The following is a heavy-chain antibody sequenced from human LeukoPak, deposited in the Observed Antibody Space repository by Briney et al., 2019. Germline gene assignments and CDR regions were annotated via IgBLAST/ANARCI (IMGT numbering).Heavy chain of an antibody. J-gene: IGHJ4*02. D-gene: IGHD6-19*01. CDR3: ATGSSGCRR. CDR1: GYTFTSYA. CDR2: INTNTGNP. Sequence: ASVTVSCKASGYTFTSYAMNWVRQAPGQGLEWMGWINTNTGNPTYAQGFTGRFVFSLDTSVSTAYLQISSPKAEDIAVYYCATGSSGCRRWGQGTLVTVSS. V-gene: IGHV7-4-1*02.